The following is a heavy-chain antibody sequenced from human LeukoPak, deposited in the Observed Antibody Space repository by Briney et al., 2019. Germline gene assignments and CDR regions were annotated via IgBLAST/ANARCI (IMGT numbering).Heavy chain of an antibody. CDR2: IYYSGTT. Sequence: PSETLSLTCTVSGGSISSYYWSWIRQPPGKGLEWIGYIYYSGTTYYNPSLKSRVTISVDTSKNQFSLKLSSVTAADTAVYYCASSPLGYSFDYWGQGTLVTVSS. J-gene: IGHJ4*02. CDR3: ASSPLGYSFDY. CDR1: GGSISSYY. V-gene: IGHV4-59*12.